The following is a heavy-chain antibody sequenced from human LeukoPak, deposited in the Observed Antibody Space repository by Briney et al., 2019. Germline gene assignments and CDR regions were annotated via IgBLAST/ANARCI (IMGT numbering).Heavy chain of an antibody. CDR1: GFTFSSYG. CDR2: ISYDGSNK. CDR3: ARATAKQQLVSPLGY. J-gene: IGHJ4*02. V-gene: IGHV3-30*03. D-gene: IGHD6-13*01. Sequence: PGGSLRLSCAASGFTFSSYGMHWVRQAPGKGLEWVAVISYDGSNKYYADSVKGRFTISRDNAKNSLFLQMNSLRADDTAVYYCARATAKQQLVSPLGYWGQGTLVTVSS.